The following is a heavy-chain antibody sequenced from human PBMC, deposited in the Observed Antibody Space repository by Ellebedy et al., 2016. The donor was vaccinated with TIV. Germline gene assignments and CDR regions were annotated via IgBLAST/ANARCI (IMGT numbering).Heavy chain of an antibody. D-gene: IGHD6-6*01. V-gene: IGHV3-11*01. CDR2: ISSSGSPL. J-gene: IGHJ6*03. CDR3: ARDGLAARFFGSYQYMDV. CDR1: GFNFIDYY. Sequence: GGSLRLSXAASGFNFIDYYMSWIRQAPGKGLEWVAYISSSGSPLYYADSVEGRFTISRDNVKSSLFLQLNSLRVEDTAVYFCARDGLAARFFGSYQYMDVWGEGTTVTVS.